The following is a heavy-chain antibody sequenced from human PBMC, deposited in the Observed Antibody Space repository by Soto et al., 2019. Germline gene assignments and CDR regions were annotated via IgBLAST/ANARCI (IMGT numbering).Heavy chain of an antibody. D-gene: IGHD3-3*01. V-gene: IGHV4-31*03. J-gene: IGHJ4*02. CDR3: ATHPGGPTLYNFLEWFS. Sequence: QVQLQESGPGLVKPSQTLSLTCTVSGGSISSGGYYWSWIRQHPGKGLEWIGYIYYSGCTYYNPSLKSRVTISVDTSKYQFSLKLSSVTAADTAVYYCATHPGGPTLYNFLEWFSWGQGTLVTVSS. CDR1: GGSISSGGYY. CDR2: IYYSGCT.